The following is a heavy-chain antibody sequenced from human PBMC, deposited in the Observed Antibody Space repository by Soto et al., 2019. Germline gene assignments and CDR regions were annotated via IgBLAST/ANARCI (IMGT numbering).Heavy chain of an antibody. CDR2: ISGSGAST. D-gene: IGHD2-2*01. Sequence: TGGSLRLSCAASGFTISSYAMSWVRQAPGKGLEWVSTISGSGASTYYADSVKGRFTISRDTSKNTLYLLMNSLRAEDTAVYYCAREGSTRIDFYYHYGMDVWGQGTTVTVSS. CDR1: GFTISSYA. CDR3: AREGSTRIDFYYHYGMDV. V-gene: IGHV3-23*01. J-gene: IGHJ6*02.